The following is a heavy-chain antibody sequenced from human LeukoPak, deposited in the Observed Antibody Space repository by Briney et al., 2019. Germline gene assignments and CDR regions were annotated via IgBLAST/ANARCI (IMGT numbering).Heavy chain of an antibody. CDR1: GYTFTSYD. CDR3: ARGPPLSSSEFVGPPDY. Sequence: ASVKVSCKASGYTFTSYDINWVRQATGQGLEWMGWMNPNSGNTGYAQKFQGRVTMTRNTSISTAYMELSSLRSEDTAVYYCARGPPLSSSEFVGPPDYWGQGTLVTVSS. D-gene: IGHD6-13*01. V-gene: IGHV1-8*01. J-gene: IGHJ4*02. CDR2: MNPNSGNT.